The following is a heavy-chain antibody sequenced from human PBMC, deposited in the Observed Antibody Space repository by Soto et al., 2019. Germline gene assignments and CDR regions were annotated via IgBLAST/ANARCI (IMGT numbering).Heavy chain of an antibody. CDR1: GFTFNGYW. J-gene: IGHJ4*02. CDR2: IMKDGGEK. Sequence: EVQLVESGGGLVQPGGSLRLSCAASGFTFNGYWMGWVRQAPGKGLEWVASIMKDGGEKKYVDSVKGRFTSARDNAKHSVSLQMTSLSADATAIYYCARDSDYYKADYWGQGTLVTVSS. CDR3: ARDSDYYKADY. V-gene: IGHV3-7*01. D-gene: IGHD2-21*02.